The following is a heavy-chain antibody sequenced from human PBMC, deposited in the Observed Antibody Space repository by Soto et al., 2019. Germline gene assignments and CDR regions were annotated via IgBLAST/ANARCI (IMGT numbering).Heavy chain of an antibody. CDR1: GGTFSSYA. V-gene: IGHV1-69*13. CDR3: ARDKFGPNYDSSGYYFYYFDY. D-gene: IGHD3-22*01. CDR2: IIPIFGTA. J-gene: IGHJ4*02. Sequence: SVKVSCKASGGTFSSYAISWVRQAPGQGLEWMGGIIPIFGTANYAQKFQGRVTITADESTSTAYMELSSLRSEDTAVYYCARDKFGPNYDSSGYYFYYFDYWGQGTLVTVSS.